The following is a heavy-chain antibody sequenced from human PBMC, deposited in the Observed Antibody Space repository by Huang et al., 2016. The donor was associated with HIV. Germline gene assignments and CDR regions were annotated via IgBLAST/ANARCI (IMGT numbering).Heavy chain of an antibody. Sequence: QVQLQQWGAGLLKPSETLSLTCAVYGGSFSGLYWTWIRQPPGKGREWIGEIKHSGDTNYKPSLKNRRTMSVDTSKKQFSLRLGSVTAADTAMYYCVRGRGTADGFLGYDHWGQGNLVTVSS. CDR1: GGSFSGLY. CDR2: IKHSGDT. CDR3: VRGRGTADGFLGYDH. J-gene: IGHJ4*02. D-gene: IGHD3-16*01. V-gene: IGHV4-34*01.